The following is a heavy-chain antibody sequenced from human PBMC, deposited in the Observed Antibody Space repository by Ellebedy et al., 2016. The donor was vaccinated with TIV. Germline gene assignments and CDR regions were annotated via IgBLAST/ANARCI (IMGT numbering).Heavy chain of an antibody. CDR3: ARDLSYYDFWSGSLAYY. V-gene: IGHV1-18*04. CDR1: GYTFTSYG. J-gene: IGHJ4*02. CDR2: IIPIFGTA. D-gene: IGHD3-3*01. Sequence: ASVKVSXKASGYTFTSYGISWVRQAPGQGLEWMGGIIPIFGTANYAQKFQGRVTMTTDTSTSTAYMELRSLRSDDTAVYYCARDLSYYDFWSGSLAYYWGQGTLVTVSS.